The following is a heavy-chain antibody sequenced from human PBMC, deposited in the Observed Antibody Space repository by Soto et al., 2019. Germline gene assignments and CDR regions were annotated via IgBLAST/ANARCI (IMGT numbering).Heavy chain of an antibody. J-gene: IGHJ6*02. CDR3: ARGRGIQLWATYYYYYGMDF. D-gene: IGHD5-18*01. V-gene: IGHV4-34*01. CDR2: INHSGST. CDR1: GGSFSGYY. Sequence: PSETLSLTCAAYGGSFSGYYWSWIRQPPGKGLEWIGEINHSGSTNYNPSLKSRVTISVDTSKNQFSLKLSSVTAADTAVYYCARGRGIQLWATYYYYYGMDFWCQGTTVTVSS.